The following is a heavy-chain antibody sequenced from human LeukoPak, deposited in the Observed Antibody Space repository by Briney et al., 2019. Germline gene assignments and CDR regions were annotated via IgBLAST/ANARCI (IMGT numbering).Heavy chain of an antibody. CDR2: IYYSGST. Sequence: SETLSLTCTVSGGSISSSYWSWIRQPPGKGLEWIGYIYYSGSTIYTPSLKSRLAISRDTSSDQFSLRLTSVTAADTAVYYCARAPIVVVSTPSFDTWGQGILVTVSS. CDR3: ARAPIVVVSTPSFDT. J-gene: IGHJ4*02. V-gene: IGHV4-59*12. CDR1: GGSISSSY. D-gene: IGHD3-22*01.